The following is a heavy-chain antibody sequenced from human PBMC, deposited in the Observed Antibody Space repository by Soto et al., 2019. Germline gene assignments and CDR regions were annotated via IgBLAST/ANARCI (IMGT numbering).Heavy chain of an antibody. CDR2: ISYDEIDK. Sequence: SYSAASVTFTNHARRCLLPTTFKGLDWVASISYDEIDKKYASSVKGRFTVSRDNVKNTLSLQMNSLRPEDTAVYYCAKESGYQLPDNYFYYVPDFWVHGTAVPVSS. CDR1: SVTFTNHA. CDR3: AKESGYQLPDNYFYYVPDF. D-gene: IGHD2-2*01. V-gene: IGHV3-30*18. J-gene: IGHJ6*02.